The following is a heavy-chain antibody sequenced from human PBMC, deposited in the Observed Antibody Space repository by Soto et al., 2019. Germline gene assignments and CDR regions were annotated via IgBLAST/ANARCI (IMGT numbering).Heavy chain of an antibody. Sequence: QVQLVESGGGVVQPGRSLRLSCAASEFTFSSYAMHWVRQAPGKGLEWVAVISYDGSNKYYADSVKGRFTISRDNSKNTLYLQMNSVRAEDTAVYYCAREGLLRSPLYYYDSSGYYEKTWGYAFDIWGQGTMVTVSS. CDR1: EFTFSSYA. CDR2: ISYDGSNK. D-gene: IGHD3-22*01. CDR3: AREGLLRSPLYYYDSSGYYEKTWGYAFDI. J-gene: IGHJ3*02. V-gene: IGHV3-30-3*01.